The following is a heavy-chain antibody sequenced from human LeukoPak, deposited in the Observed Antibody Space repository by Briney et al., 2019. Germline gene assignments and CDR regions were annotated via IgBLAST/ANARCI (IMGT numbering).Heavy chain of an antibody. Sequence: GGSLRLSCAASGFTFSDYYMSWIRQAPGKGLEWVSYISGSGSTVYYAASVRGRFTITRDNAKNSLFLQMNSLRAEDTAVYYCARDRGNSDPGDWFDSWGQGTLVTVSS. CDR1: GFTFSDYY. CDR2: ISGSGSTV. V-gene: IGHV3-11*01. CDR3: ARDRGNSDPGDWFDS. D-gene: IGHD4-23*01. J-gene: IGHJ5*01.